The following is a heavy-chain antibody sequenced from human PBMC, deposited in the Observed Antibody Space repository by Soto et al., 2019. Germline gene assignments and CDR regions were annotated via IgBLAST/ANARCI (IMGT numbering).Heavy chain of an antibody. CDR3: AREYYGYYFDY. CDR2: INAANGNT. D-gene: IGHD3-10*01. V-gene: IGHV1-3*01. CDR1: GYSINRHT. J-gene: IGHJ4*02. Sequence: GASVKVSCKASGYSINRHTMHWVRQAPGHRLECMGWINAANGNTKYSHRFQGRITITRDTSASTAYMELSSLRSEDTAVYYCAREYYGYYFDYWGQGTLVTVSS.